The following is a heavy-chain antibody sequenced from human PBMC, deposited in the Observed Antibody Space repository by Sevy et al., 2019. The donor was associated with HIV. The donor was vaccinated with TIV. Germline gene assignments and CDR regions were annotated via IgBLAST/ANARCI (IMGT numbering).Heavy chain of an antibody. Sequence: GGSLRLSCAASGFAFSNYYAMYWVRQAPGKGQKWVALISYDGNDKYYADSVKGRFTISIDNFKNTLYLQMNSLTAEDTAVYYCVSPRANDVDNYFFCAMDVWGQGTTVTVSS. CDR3: VSPRANDVDNYFFCAMDV. D-gene: IGHD1-1*01. CDR2: ISYDGNDK. V-gene: IGHV3-30-3*01. CDR1: GFAFSNYYA. J-gene: IGHJ6*02.